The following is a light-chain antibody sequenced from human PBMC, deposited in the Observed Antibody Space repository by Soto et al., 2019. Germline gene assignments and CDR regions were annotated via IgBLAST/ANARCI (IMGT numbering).Light chain of an antibody. CDR2: DAS. CDR1: RSVSTY. V-gene: IGKV3-11*01. J-gene: IGKJ1*01. CDR3: QQCSTWPRT. Sequence: EIVLTQSPATLSLSPGERAALSCRASRSVSTYLAWYQHKPGQAPRLLIYDASNRATGIAARFSGSGSGTDFTLTISSLDAADFAVSYCQQCSTWPRTFGQGTKVDIK.